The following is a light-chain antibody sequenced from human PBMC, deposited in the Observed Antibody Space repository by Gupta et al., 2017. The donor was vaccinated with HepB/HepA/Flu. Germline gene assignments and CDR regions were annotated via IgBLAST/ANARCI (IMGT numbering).Light chain of an antibody. Sequence: EIVMTQSPATLSVSPGERATLSCRASQSVSSYLAWYQQKPGQAPRLLIYGASTRATGIPARFSGSGSGTEFTLTISSRQSEDFAVYYCQQDNNWPPLTFGGGTKVEIK. CDR1: QSVSSY. CDR2: GAS. CDR3: QQDNNWPPLT. J-gene: IGKJ4*01. V-gene: IGKV3-15*01.